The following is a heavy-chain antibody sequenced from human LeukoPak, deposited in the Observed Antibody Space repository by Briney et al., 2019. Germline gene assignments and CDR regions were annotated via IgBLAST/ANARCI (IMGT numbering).Heavy chain of an antibody. V-gene: IGHV3-7*01. D-gene: IGHD6-6*01. J-gene: IGHJ4*02. CDR2: IKQDVSEK. Sequence: PGGSLRLSCAASGFTFSSYWMSWVRQAPGKGRGWVANIKQDVSEKYYVDAVKGRFTISRANAKNSLYLQMNSLRAEDTAVYYCARESFAARWGWGQGTLVTVSS. CDR3: ARESFAARWG. CDR1: GFTFSSYW.